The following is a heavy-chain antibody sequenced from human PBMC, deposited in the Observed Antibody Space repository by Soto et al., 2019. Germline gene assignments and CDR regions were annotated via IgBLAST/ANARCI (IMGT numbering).Heavy chain of an antibody. CDR3: TKDQGGFDS. J-gene: IGHJ4*02. Sequence: QVQLVESGGGVVQPGRSLRLSCAASGFTFRDYGMHWVRQAPGKGLEWVALISYDGIKKYYADSVKGRFTISRDNSKNTLYLQMNSLRVEETAVYYCTKDQGGFDSWGQGTLVTVSS. CDR2: ISYDGIKK. CDR1: GFTFRDYG. V-gene: IGHV3-30*18. D-gene: IGHD3-16*01.